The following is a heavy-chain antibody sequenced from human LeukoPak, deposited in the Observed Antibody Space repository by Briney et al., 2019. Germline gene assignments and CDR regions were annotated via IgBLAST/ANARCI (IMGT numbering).Heavy chain of an antibody. V-gene: IGHV6-1*01. Sequence: SQTLPLTFAISVYSVSSNSFAWKWLRESTSRGLEWLGRTYYTSKWSSDYAVSVKSRITITPDTSKNQFSLQLASVSPEDTAVYCCARACLNAGFDHWWGGALVIVAS. J-gene: IGHJ5*02. CDR1: VYSVSSNSFA. CDR3: ARACLNAGFDH. D-gene: IGHD2-8*01. CDR2: TYYTSKWSS.